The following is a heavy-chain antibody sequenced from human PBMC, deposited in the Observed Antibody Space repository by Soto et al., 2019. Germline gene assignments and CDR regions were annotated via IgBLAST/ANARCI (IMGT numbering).Heavy chain of an antibody. CDR1: GFTFSSYW. J-gene: IGHJ6*02. CDR3: AKAFLDYDFWSGYSRMDV. CDR2: IKDSGSST. V-gene: IGHV3-23*01. D-gene: IGHD3-3*01. Sequence: GGSLRLSCAASGFTFSSYWMSWVRQAPGKGLEWVSYIKDSGSSTYYADSVKGRFTISRDNAKNTLYLQMNSLRAEDTAVYYCAKAFLDYDFWSGYSRMDVWGQGTTVTVSS.